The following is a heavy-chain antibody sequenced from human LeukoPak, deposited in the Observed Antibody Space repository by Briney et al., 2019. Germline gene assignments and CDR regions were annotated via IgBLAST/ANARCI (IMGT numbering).Heavy chain of an antibody. V-gene: IGHV3-7*01. CDR2: IKQDGSEK. J-gene: IGHJ6*03. Sequence: GGSLRLSWAASGFTFSSYWMSWVRQAPGKGLEWVANIKQDGSEKYYVDSVKGRFTISRDNAKNSLYLQMNSLRAEDTAVYYCAREGTYYYYYMDVWGKGTTVTVSS. CDR1: GFTFSSYW. CDR3: AREGTYYYYYMDV.